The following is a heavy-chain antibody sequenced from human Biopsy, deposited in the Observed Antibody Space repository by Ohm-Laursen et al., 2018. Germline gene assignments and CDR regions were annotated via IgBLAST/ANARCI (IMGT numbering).Heavy chain of an antibody. CDR1: GGSFNVHY. D-gene: IGHD2/OR15-2a*01. CDR2: ISYTGNT. CDR3: ACGSKYFCRLYFPR. V-gene: IGHV4-59*07. J-gene: IGHJ4*02. Sequence: SDTLSLTCTVSGGSFNVHYWIWIRQPPGKGLEWIGHISYTGNTSYNPPLKSRVTISVDTSKNHFSLRLSSLTAADTAVYYCACGSKYFCRLYFPRWGQGTLVTVSS.